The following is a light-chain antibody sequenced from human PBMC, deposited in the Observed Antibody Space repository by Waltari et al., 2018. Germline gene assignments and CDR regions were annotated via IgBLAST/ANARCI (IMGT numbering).Light chain of an antibody. Sequence: EIVMTQSPATLSVSPGERATLSCRASQGVSSNLAWYQQKPGQAPRHLIYGASTRATGIPARFSGSGSGTEVTLTISSLQAEDFAVYYCQQYNDWPLLTFGGGTKVEIK. CDR2: GAS. CDR1: QGVSSN. V-gene: IGKV3-15*01. CDR3: QQYNDWPLLT. J-gene: IGKJ4*01.